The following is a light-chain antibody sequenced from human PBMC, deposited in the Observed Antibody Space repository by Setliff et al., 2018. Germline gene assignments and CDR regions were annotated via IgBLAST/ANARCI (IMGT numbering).Light chain of an antibody. J-gene: IGLJ1*01. CDR2: DVT. Sequence: ALTQPASVSGSPGQSITISCTGSSSDVGGYDYVSWYQHHPGRASKFMIYDVTKRPSGVPNRFSGSKSGNTASLTISGLQAEDEADYYCFSYTSSSSYVFGSGTKVTVL. CDR1: SSDVGGYDY. V-gene: IGLV2-14*03. CDR3: FSYTSSSSYV.